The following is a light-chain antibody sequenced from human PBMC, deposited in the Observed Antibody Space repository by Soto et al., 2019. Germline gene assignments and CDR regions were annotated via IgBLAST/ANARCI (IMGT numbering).Light chain of an antibody. CDR3: QSYDISLSVV. CDR2: GNS. Sequence: QSVLTQPPSVSGAPGQRVTISCTGSSSNIGAGYDVHWYHQLPETAPKLLIYGNSNRPSGVPDRFSGSKSGTSASLAITGLQAEDEADYYCQSYDISLSVVFGGGTKLTVL. V-gene: IGLV1-40*01. CDR1: SSNIGAGYD. J-gene: IGLJ2*01.